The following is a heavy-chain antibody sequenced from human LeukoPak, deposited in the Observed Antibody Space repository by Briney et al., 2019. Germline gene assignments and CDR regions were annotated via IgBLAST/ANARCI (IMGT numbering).Heavy chain of an antibody. CDR3: ARDRCSSTSCHNWFDP. CDR1: GFTVSSNY. D-gene: IGHD2-2*01. Sequence: PGGSLRLSCAASGFTVSSNYMSWVRQAPGKGLEWVSVIYSGGSTYYADSVKGRFTISRDNSKNTLYLQMNSLRAEDTAVYYCARDRCSSTSCHNWFDPWGRGTLVTVSS. CDR2: IYSGGST. V-gene: IGHV3-66*02. J-gene: IGHJ5*02.